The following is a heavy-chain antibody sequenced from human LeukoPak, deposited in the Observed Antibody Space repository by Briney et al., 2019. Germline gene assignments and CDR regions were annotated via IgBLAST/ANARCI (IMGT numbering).Heavy chain of an antibody. Sequence: GGSLRLSCTTSGFTFGDYAMSWFRQAPGRGLEWVGFIRSKTFGGTPDYAASVKGRFTISRDDSRGIAYLKMDSLKSEDTALYYCTRIDGYSVGVDYWGQGTRVTVSS. CDR2: IRSKTFGGTP. CDR3: TRIDGYSVGVDY. J-gene: IGHJ4*02. CDR1: GFTFGDYA. D-gene: IGHD1-26*01. V-gene: IGHV3-49*03.